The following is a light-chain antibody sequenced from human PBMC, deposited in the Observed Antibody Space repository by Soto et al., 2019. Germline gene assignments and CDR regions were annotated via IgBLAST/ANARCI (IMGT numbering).Light chain of an antibody. Sequence: DIQMTQSPSSLSASVGDRVTITCRASQGISHYLAWYQQKPGKVPKLLIYAASTLQSGVPSRFSGSGSGTDFTLTISSLQPEDVATYYCQRYIDAPWTFGQGTNVEI. CDR1: QGISHY. CDR3: QRYIDAPWT. J-gene: IGKJ1*01. CDR2: AAS. V-gene: IGKV1-27*01.